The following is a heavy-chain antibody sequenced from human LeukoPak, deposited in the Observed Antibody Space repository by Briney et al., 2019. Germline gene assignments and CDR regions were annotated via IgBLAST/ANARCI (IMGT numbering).Heavy chain of an antibody. J-gene: IGHJ4*02. V-gene: IGHV4-34*01. D-gene: IGHD3-22*01. CDR3: ASAMIVVAPYYFDY. Sequence: SETLSLTCAVYGGSFSGYYWSWIRQPPGKGLEWIGEISHSGSTNYNPSLKSRVTISVDTSKNQFSLKLSPVTAADTAVYYCASAMIVVAPYYFDYWGQGTLVTVSS. CDR1: GGSFSGYY. CDR2: ISHSGST.